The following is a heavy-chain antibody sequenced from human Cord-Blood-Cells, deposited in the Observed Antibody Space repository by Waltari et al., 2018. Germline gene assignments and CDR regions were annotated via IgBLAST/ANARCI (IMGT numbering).Heavy chain of an antibody. J-gene: IGHJ3*02. V-gene: IGHV3-9*01. CDR2: ISWNRGSI. D-gene: IGHD3-22*01. CDR1: GFTFDDYA. Sequence: EVQLVESGGGLVQPGRSLRLSCAASGFTFDDYAMHWVRQAPGQGLEWVSGISWNRGSIGYADSVKGRFTISRDNAKNSLYLQMNSLRAEDTALYYCAKDKSPYDSSGYYYAFDIWGQGTMVTVSS. CDR3: AKDKSPYDSSGYYYAFDI.